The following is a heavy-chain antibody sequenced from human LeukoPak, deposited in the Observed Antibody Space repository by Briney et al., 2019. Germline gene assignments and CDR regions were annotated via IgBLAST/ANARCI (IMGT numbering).Heavy chain of an antibody. V-gene: IGHV3-48*04. CDR3: ARGALELLDSYYYGMDV. CDR1: GFTFSRYS. D-gene: IGHD3-10*01. CDR2: ISSGSSTI. Sequence: GGSLRLSCAASGFTFSRYSMNWVRQAPGKGLEWVSYISSGSSTIYYAGSVKGRFTISRDNAKNSLYLQMNSLRAEDTAVYYCARGALELLDSYYYGMDVWGQGTTVTVSS. J-gene: IGHJ6*02.